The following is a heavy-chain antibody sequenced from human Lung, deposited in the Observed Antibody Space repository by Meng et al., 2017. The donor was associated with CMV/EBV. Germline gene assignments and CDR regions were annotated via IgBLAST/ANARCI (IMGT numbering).Heavy chain of an antibody. CDR1: ALCCSSYS. CDR2: ILSDGSNK. D-gene: IGHD2-15*01. Sequence: QVQVSGVVGGGVQSGRSLKFSCAASALCCSSYSMHWVRQAPGQVLEWVAVILSDGSNKYDADSVKGRLTISRENSKNTLYLQMNSLRAEDTAVYYCAHGGGDCWGQGTLVTVSS. J-gene: IGHJ4*02. V-gene: IGHV3-30-3*01. CDR3: AHGGGDC.